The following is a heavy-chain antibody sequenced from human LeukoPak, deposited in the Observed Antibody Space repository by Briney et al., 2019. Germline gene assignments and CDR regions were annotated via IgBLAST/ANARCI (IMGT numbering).Heavy chain of an antibody. CDR1: GFTLSSYA. V-gene: IGHV3-23*01. Sequence: GGSLRLSCAASGFTLSSYAMSWVRQAPAKGLEWVSAISASGATTNYADSVKGRFTISRDNSKNTLYLQMNSLRAEDTAVYYCARETTGYYYGFDHWGQGTLVTASS. CDR2: ISASGATT. J-gene: IGHJ4*02. CDR3: ARETTGYYYGFDH. D-gene: IGHD3-22*01.